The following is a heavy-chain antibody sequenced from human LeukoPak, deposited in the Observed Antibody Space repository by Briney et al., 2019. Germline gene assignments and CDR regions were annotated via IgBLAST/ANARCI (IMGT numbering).Heavy chain of an antibody. CDR2: ISGSGGST. J-gene: IGHJ5*02. CDR3: AKCSGGDCYSGWFDP. CDR1: GFTFSSYG. D-gene: IGHD2-21*02. Sequence: GGSVRLSCAASGFTFSSYGMSWVRQAPGKGLEWVSAISGSGGSTYYADSVKGRFTISRDNSKNTLYLQMNSLRAEDTAVYYCAKCSGGDCYSGWFDPWGQGTLVTVSS. V-gene: IGHV3-23*01.